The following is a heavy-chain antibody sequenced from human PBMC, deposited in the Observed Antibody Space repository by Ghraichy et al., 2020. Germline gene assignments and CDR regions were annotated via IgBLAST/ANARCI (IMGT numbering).Heavy chain of an antibody. J-gene: IGHJ3*02. D-gene: IGHD3-3*01. CDR3: ARDISTVNYDLAFDI. CDR1: GYTFTSYY. CDR2: INPSGGST. Sequence: ASVKVSCKASGYTFTSYYMHWVRQAPGQGLEWMGIINPSGGSTSYAQKFQGRVTMTRNTSTSTVYMELSSLRSEDTAVYYCARDISTVNYDLAFDIWGQGTMVTVSS. V-gene: IGHV1-46*01.